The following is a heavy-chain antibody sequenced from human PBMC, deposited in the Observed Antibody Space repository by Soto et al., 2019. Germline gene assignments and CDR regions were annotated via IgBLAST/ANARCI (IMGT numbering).Heavy chain of an antibody. CDR3: ARHDWNGVDY. D-gene: IGHD1-1*01. CDR1: GGSISSSSYF. J-gene: IGHJ4*02. V-gene: IGHV4-39*01. Sequence: QLQLQESGPGLVKPSETLSLTCTVSGGSISSSSYFWGWIRQPPGKGLEWIGSIYYSGSTYYKPSLKSRVTISVDTSKNQFSLKLSSVTAADTAVYYCARHDWNGVDYWGQGTLVTVSS. CDR2: IYYSGST.